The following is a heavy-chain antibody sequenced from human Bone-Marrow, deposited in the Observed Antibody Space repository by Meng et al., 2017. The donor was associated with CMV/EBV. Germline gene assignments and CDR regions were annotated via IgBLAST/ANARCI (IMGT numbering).Heavy chain of an antibody. CDR1: GFTFSTYS. V-gene: IGHV3-21*04. J-gene: IGHJ4*02. Sequence: SCAASGFTFSTYSMNWVRQAPGKGLEWVSSISSSSTYIYYADSVKGRFTMSRDNAKNSLYLQMNSLRAEDTAVYYCARAYSGTLDYWGQGALVTVSS. CDR3: ARAYSGTLDY. D-gene: IGHD5-12*01. CDR2: ISSSSTYI.